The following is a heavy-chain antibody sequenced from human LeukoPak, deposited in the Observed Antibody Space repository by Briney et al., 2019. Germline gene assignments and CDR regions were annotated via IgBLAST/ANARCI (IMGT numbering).Heavy chain of an antibody. CDR2: INLNNDDT. V-gene: IGHV1-2*04. CDR1: GYTFTGYY. D-gene: IGHD3-9*01. Sequence: ASVKVSCKASGYTFTGYYMHWVRQAPGKGLEWMGWINLNNDDTNYAQKFQGWVTMTRDTSISTAYMELRSLRSDDTAVYYCARDARYFDWLLSYWGQGTLVTVSS. CDR3: ARDARYFDWLLSY. J-gene: IGHJ4*02.